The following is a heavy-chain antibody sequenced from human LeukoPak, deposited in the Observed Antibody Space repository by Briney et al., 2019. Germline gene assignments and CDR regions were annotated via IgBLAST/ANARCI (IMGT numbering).Heavy chain of an antibody. Sequence: ASVKVSCKASGYIFTSYVLHWVRQAPGQGLEWMGWINTNTGNPTYAQGFTGRFVFSLDTSVSTAYLQISSLKADDTAMYYCTRGDYEAHGYQTRWGQGTLVTVSS. CDR1: GYIFTSYV. J-gene: IGHJ4*02. V-gene: IGHV7-4-1*02. CDR3: TRGDYEAHGYQTR. CDR2: INTNTGNP. D-gene: IGHD3-22*01.